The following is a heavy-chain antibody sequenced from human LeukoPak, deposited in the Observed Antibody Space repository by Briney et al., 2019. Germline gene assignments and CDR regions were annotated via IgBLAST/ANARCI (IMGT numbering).Heavy chain of an antibody. Sequence: GGSLRLSCAASGFTFSSYAMHWVRQAPGKGLEWVADISYDGSNKYYTDTVKGRFTISRDNFKNTLFLQMNSLRTDDTAVYYCARSYGSTVTTGEFGYWGQGTLVTVSS. J-gene: IGHJ4*02. CDR1: GFTFSSYA. V-gene: IGHV3-30*04. CDR2: ISYDGSNK. D-gene: IGHD4-11*01. CDR3: ARSYGSTVTTGEFGY.